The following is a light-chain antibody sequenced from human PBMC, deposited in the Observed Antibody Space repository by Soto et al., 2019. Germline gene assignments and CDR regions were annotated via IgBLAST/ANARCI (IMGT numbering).Light chain of an antibody. CDR1: SSNIGANYD. J-gene: IGLJ1*01. CDR2: GNN. V-gene: IGLV1-40*01. Sequence: QSFLTQPPSVSGAPGQRDTISCTGSSSNIGANYDVHWYQHLPGTAPKLLIFGNNNRPSGVPDRFSGSKSGTSASLAITGLQAEDEGDYYCQSYDSTLSARYVFGTGTKVTVL. CDR3: QSYDSTLSARYV.